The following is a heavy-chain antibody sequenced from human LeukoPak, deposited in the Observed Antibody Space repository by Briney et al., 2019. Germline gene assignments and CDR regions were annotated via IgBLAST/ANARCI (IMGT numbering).Heavy chain of an antibody. CDR1: GFTFSSYA. Sequence: GGSLRLSCAASGFTFSSYAMSWVRQAPGKGLEGVSAISGSGGSTYYADSVKGRFTISRDNSKNTLYLQMNSLRAEDTAVYYCANLDEAAGILLVYWGQGTLVTVSS. V-gene: IGHV3-23*01. D-gene: IGHD6-13*01. CDR3: ANLDEAAGILLVY. J-gene: IGHJ4*02. CDR2: ISGSGGST.